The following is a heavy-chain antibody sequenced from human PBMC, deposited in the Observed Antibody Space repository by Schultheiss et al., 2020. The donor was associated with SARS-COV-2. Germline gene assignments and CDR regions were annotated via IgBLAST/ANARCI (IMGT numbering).Heavy chain of an antibody. Sequence: GGSLRLSCAASGFTFSSYAMSWIRQAPGKGLEWVSYISSSSRYTNFADSVKGRFTISRDNSKNTLYLQMNSLRAEDTAVYYCARGKSGSYQPGDYWGQGTLVTVSS. CDR3: ARGKSGSYQPGDY. D-gene: IGHD1-26*01. V-gene: IGHV3-11*06. CDR2: ISSSSRYT. CDR1: GFTFSSYA. J-gene: IGHJ4*02.